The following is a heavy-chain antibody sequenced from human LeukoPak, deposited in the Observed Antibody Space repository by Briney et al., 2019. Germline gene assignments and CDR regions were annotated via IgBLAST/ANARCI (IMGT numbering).Heavy chain of an antibody. D-gene: IGHD6-19*01. J-gene: IGHJ4*02. CDR2: ISGSGETT. V-gene: IGHV3-23*01. Sequence: GGSLRLSCAASGLTFNSFAMTWARQAPGKGLEWVAVISGSGETTYYAHSVKGRFTISRDNAKNTLYLQMNSLRAEDTAVYYCARDAAVADLDYWGQGTLVTVSS. CDR1: GLTFNSFA. CDR3: ARDAAVADLDY.